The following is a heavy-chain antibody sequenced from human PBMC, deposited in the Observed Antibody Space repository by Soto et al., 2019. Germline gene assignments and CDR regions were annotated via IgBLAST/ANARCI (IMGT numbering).Heavy chain of an antibody. V-gene: IGHV4-39*01. Sequence: SETLSLTCAVSGASISGSYYYWAWLRQSPGKGPEWIGSVFYTGFTSYNPSLESRVSVSVDTSKSQFSLKLSAVTAADTAVYYCATSPKGYNWNYFDHWGQGAPVTVSS. J-gene: IGHJ4*02. CDR2: VFYTGFT. D-gene: IGHD1-20*01. CDR3: ATSPKGYNWNYFDH. CDR1: GASISGSYYY.